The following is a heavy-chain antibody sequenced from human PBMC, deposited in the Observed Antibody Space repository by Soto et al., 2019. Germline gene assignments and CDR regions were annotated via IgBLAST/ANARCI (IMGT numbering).Heavy chain of an antibody. Sequence: GESLKISCKGSGYSVTSYWISLVRQIHGKGLEWMGRIDPSDSYTNYSPSFQGHVTISADKSISTAYLQWSSLKDSDTAMYYCARHLSNYDSRGEGHWFDPWGQGTLVTVSS. V-gene: IGHV5-10-1*01. D-gene: IGHD3-22*01. J-gene: IGHJ5*02. CDR2: IDPSDSYT. CDR1: GYSVTSYW. CDR3: ARHLSNYDSRGEGHWFDP.